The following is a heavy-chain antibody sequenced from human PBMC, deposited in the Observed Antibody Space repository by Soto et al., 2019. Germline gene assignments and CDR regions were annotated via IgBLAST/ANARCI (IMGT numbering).Heavy chain of an antibody. J-gene: IGHJ6*02. Sequence: HPGGSLRLSCAASGFTFSSYAMSWVRQAPGKGLEWVSAISGSGGSTYYADSVKGRFTISRDNSKNTLYLQMNSLRAEDTAVYYCAKDGANVLRFLEWLRSRGPTAYGMDVWGQGTTVTVSS. D-gene: IGHD3-3*01. CDR3: AKDGANVLRFLEWLRSRGPTAYGMDV. V-gene: IGHV3-23*01. CDR2: ISGSGGST. CDR1: GFTFSSYA.